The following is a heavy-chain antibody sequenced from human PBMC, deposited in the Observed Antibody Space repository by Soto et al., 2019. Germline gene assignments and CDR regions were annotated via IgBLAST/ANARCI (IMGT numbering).Heavy chain of an antibody. V-gene: IGHV4-31*03. J-gene: IGHJ4*02. Sequence: PSETLSLTCTVSGGSISSGGYYWSWIRQHPGKGLEWIGYIYYSGSTYYNPSLKSRVTISVDTSKNQFSLKLSSVTAADTAVYYCARTQLQYPRLDYWGQGTLVTVSS. CDR3: ARTQLQYPRLDY. D-gene: IGHD4-4*01. CDR1: GGSISSGGYY. CDR2: IYYSGST.